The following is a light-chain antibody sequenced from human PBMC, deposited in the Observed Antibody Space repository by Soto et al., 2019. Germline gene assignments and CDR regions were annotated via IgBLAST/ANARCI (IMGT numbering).Light chain of an antibody. J-gene: IGKJ2*01. CDR3: QQSFSTPYT. CDR2: IAS. V-gene: IGKV1-39*01. Sequence: DIQMTQSPPSLSASVGDRVTITCRASQSISTSLRWYQQKPGKAPDLLIYIASTLHGGVPSRFNGSGSGTDFTLSITNLQPEDFAIYHCQQSFSTPYTFGQGTKVEIK. CDR1: QSISTS.